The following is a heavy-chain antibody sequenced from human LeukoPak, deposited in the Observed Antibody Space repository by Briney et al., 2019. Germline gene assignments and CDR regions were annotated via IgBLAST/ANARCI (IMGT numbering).Heavy chain of an antibody. Sequence: GGSPRLSCVVSGFSFDDYAMHWVRQGPGKALEWVSVISWDGNKVAYADSVKGRFTISRDNAKNSLYLQMTSLRPEDTAFYYCAKDRPVATTLHHFDHWGLGTLVTVSS. CDR1: GFSFDDYA. J-gene: IGHJ4*02. D-gene: IGHD1-26*01. CDR3: AKDRPVATTLHHFDH. CDR2: ISWDGNKV. V-gene: IGHV3-9*01.